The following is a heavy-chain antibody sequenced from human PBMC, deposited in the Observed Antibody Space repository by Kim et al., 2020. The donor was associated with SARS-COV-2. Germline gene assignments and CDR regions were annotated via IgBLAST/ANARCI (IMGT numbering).Heavy chain of an antibody. Sequence: SLRSRVTISVDTSKTQFSLKLSSVTAADTAVYYCARARTFGGVIDPYFDYWGQGTLVTVSS. J-gene: IGHJ4*02. D-gene: IGHD3-16*02. CDR3: ARARTFGGVIDPYFDY. V-gene: IGHV4-61*02.